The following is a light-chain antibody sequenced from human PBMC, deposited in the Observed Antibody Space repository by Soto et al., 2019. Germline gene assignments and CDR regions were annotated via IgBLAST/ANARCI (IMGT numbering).Light chain of an antibody. Sequence: QSVLTQPASVSGSPGQSIAISCTGTSSDVGGYNYVSWYQQHPGKAPKLMIYDVRNRPSGVSNRFSGSKSGNTASLTISGLQAEDEADYYCSSYTSSSTPLYVFGTGTQLPVL. J-gene: IGLJ1*01. CDR2: DVR. V-gene: IGLV2-14*01. CDR3: SSYTSSSTPLYV. CDR1: SSDVGGYNY.